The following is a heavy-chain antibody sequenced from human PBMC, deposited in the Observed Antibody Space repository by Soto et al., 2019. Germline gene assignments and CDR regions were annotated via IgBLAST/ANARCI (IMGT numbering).Heavy chain of an antibody. Sequence: SQTLSLTCAISGDSVSSNSAAWNWIRQSPSRGLEWLGRTYYRSKWYNDYAVSVKSRITINPDTSKNQFSLQLNSVTPEDTAVYYXTRDAARNYYYYYGMDVWGQGTTVTVSS. J-gene: IGHJ6*02. CDR1: GDSVSSNSAA. CDR3: TRDAARNYYYYYGMDV. D-gene: IGHD6-6*01. CDR2: TYYRSKWYN. V-gene: IGHV6-1*01.